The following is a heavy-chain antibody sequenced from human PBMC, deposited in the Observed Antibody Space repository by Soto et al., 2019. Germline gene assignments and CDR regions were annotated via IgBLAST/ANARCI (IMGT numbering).Heavy chain of an antibody. CDR1: GFTFSSYS. CDR3: ARDRGAWFGDPPAPNWFDP. CDR2: ISSSSSYI. V-gene: IGHV3-21*01. Sequence: EVQLVESGGGLVKPGGSLRLSCAASGFTFSSYSMNWVRQAPGKGLEWVSSISSSSSYIYYADSVKGRFTISRDNAKNSMYLQINSLRAEDTAVYYCARDRGAWFGDPPAPNWFDPWGQGTLVTVSS. J-gene: IGHJ5*02. D-gene: IGHD3-10*01.